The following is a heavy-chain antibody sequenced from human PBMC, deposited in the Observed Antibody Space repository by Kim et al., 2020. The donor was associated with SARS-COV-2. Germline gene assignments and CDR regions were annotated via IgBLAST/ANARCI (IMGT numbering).Heavy chain of an antibody. CDR1: GDSISSSFNY. J-gene: IGHJ4*02. CDR3: ARLPHDSSGYVDC. D-gene: IGHD3-22*01. Sequence: SETLSLTCTVSGDSISSSFNYWGWIRQPPGKGLEWIGSVYHSGTTYDSPSLKSRVTVSVDTSKNEFSLKVTSVTAADTGVYFCARLPHDSSGYVDCWGQGILVTVSS. V-gene: IGHV4-39*01. CDR2: VYHSGTT.